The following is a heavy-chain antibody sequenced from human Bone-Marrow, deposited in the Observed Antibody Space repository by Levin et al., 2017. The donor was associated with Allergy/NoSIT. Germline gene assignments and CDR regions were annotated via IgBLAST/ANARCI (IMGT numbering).Heavy chain of an antibody. CDR3: AREPRGGSYYYGMDV. Sequence: KISCKASGGTFSSYAISWVRQAPGQGLEWMGGIIPIFGTANYAQKFQGRVTITADESTSTAYMELSSLRSEDTAVYYCAREPRGGSYYYGMDVWGQGTTVTVSS. D-gene: IGHD3-10*01. CDR2: IIPIFGTA. CDR1: GGTFSSYA. J-gene: IGHJ6*02. V-gene: IGHV1-69*01.